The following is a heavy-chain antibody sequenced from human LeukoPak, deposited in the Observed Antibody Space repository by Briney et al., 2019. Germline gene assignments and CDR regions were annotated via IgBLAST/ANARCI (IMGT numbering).Heavy chain of an antibody. Sequence: SVKVSCKASGGTFSSYAISWVRQAPGQGLEWMGRIIPILGIANYAQKFQGRVTITADKSTSTAYMELSSLRSEDTAVYYCARDRGYYDYVWGSYRYTGGFDYWGQGTLVTVSS. CDR3: ARDRGYYDYVWGSYRYTGGFDY. CDR2: IIPILGIA. D-gene: IGHD3-16*02. CDR1: GGTFSSYA. J-gene: IGHJ4*02. V-gene: IGHV1-69*04.